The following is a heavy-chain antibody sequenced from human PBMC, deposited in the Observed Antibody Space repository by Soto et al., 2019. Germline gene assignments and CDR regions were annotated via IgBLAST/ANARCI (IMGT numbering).Heavy chain of an antibody. CDR2: IIPIFGTA. D-gene: IGHD1-26*01. V-gene: IGHV1-69*13. CDR1: GRTFSSYA. J-gene: IGHJ4*02. Sequence: SVKVSCKASGRTFSSYAISWVRQAPGQGLEWMGGIIPIFGTANYAQKFQGRVTITADESTSTAYMELSSLRSEDTAVYYCAVGIVGTDSGPRVFDYWGQGTLVTVSS. CDR3: AVGIVGTDSGPRVFDY.